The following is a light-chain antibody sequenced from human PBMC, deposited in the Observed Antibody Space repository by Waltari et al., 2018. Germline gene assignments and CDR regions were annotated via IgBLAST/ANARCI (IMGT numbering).Light chain of an antibody. CDR2: FAN. CDR3: QQSRRWPQRT. Sequence: EIVMTQSPVTVSVSPGGAITLSCTSSENDGTDVAWYRHKPGQPPRLLIYFANSRATGVPARISGSGSGTDFTLSISSLGSEDFAFYYCQQSRRWPQRTFGQGTKLEI. CDR1: ENDGTD. J-gene: IGKJ2*01. V-gene: IGKV3D-15*01.